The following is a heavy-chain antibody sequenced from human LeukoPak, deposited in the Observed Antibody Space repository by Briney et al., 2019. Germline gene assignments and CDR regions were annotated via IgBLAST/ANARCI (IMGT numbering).Heavy chain of an antibody. D-gene: IGHD2-2*01. V-gene: IGHV4-34*01. J-gene: IGHJ4*02. CDR3: ARLPVVVVPAAMRFTRTRDY. Sequence: SETLSLTCAVYGGSFSGYYWSWIRQPPGKGLEWIGGINHSGSTNYNPSLKSRVTISVDTSKNQFSLKLSSVTAADTAVYYCARLPVVVVPAAMRFTRTRDYWGQGTLVTVSS. CDR2: INHSGST. CDR1: GGSFSGYY.